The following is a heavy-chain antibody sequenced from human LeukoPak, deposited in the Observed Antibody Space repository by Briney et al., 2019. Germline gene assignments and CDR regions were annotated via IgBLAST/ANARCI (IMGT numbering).Heavy chain of an antibody. CDR2: ISWNSGSI. J-gene: IGHJ6*02. Sequence: PGRSLRLSCAVSGFTFDDYAMHWVRHAPGKGLEWVSGISWNSGSIGYADSVKGRFTISRDNAKNSLVLQMNSLRAEDTALYYCAKDGGFGDSSAGMDVWGQGTTVTVSS. CDR1: GFTFDDYA. V-gene: IGHV3-9*01. CDR3: AKDGGFGDSSAGMDV. D-gene: IGHD3-22*01.